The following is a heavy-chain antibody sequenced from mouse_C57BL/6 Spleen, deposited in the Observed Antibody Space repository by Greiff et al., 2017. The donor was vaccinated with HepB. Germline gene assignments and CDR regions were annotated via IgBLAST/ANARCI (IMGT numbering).Heavy chain of an antibody. CDR2: ISDGGSYT. D-gene: IGHD2-1*01. Sequence: EVKVEESGGGLVKPGGSLKLSCAASGFTFSSYAMSWVRQTPEKRLEWVATISDGGSYTYYPDNVKGRFTISRDNAKNNLYLQMSHLKSEDTAMYYCARGLYGNYFDYWGQGTTLTVSS. V-gene: IGHV5-4*03. CDR3: ARGLYGNYFDY. CDR1: GFTFSSYA. J-gene: IGHJ2*01.